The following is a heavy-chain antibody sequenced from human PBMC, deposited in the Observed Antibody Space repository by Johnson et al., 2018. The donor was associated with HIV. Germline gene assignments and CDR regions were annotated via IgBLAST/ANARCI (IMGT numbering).Heavy chain of an antibody. J-gene: IGHJ3*02. CDR3: ARELSHDAFDI. CDR1: GFTVSSNY. Sequence: VQLVESGGGLIQPGGSLRLSCAASGFTVSSNYMSWVRQAPGQGLEWVSVIYSDGTTYYADAVKGRFTISRDNSKNTLYLQMNSLRAEDTAAYYCARELSHDAFDIWGQGTMVTVSS. CDR2: IYSDGTT. V-gene: IGHV3-66*03. D-gene: IGHD3-3*02.